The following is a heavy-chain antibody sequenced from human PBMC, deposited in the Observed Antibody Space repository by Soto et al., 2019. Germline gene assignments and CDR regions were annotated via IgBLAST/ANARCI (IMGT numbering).Heavy chain of an antibody. CDR1: GVTFSNYA. D-gene: IGHD3-10*01. Sequence: EVQLLESGGGLVQPGGSLRLSCTVSGVTFSNYAMNWVRQAPGKGLEWVSSLSGSGGTTYYADSVKGRFTISRDNARNALSLQMNSLRAEDTAVYYCARGLRGELSPGGIDQFDHWGHGTLVTVSS. V-gene: IGHV3-23*01. J-gene: IGHJ4*01. CDR2: LSGSGGTT. CDR3: ARGLRGELSPGGIDQFDH.